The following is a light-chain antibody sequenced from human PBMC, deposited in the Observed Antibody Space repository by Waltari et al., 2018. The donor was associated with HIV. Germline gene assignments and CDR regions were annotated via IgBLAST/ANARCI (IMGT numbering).Light chain of an antibody. CDR1: TSDIGGCNF. V-gene: IGLV2-14*03. CDR3: SAYTSSTSWV. Sequence: QSALTQPASVSGSPGQSITISCSGTTSDIGGCNFVSWYQQHPGKVPNLIIYDVNQRPSGISDRFSGSKSGNTASLTISGLQAEDEAEYHCSAYTSSTSWVFGGGTKVTVL. CDR2: DVN. J-gene: IGLJ3*02.